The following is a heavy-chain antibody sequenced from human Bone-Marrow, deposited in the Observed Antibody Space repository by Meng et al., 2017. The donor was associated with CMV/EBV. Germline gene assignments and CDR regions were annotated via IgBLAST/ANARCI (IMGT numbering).Heavy chain of an antibody. J-gene: IGHJ5*02. V-gene: IGHV1-2*02. D-gene: IGHD3-10*01. CDR1: GYTFTGYY. Sequence: ASVKVSCKASGYTFTGYYMHWVRQAPGQGLEWMGWINPNSGGTNYAQKFQGRVTMTRDTSISTAYMELSRLRSDDTAVYYCAKDRWFGETVNWFDPWGQGTRVTVSS. CDR2: INPNSGGT. CDR3: AKDRWFGETVNWFDP.